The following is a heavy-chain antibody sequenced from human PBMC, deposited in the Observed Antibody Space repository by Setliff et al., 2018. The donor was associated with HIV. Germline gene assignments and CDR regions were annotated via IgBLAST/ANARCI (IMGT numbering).Heavy chain of an antibody. CDR3: ARTSEYDFGLTKYLDY. CDR2: ISGYNGNT. J-gene: IGHJ4*02. V-gene: IGHV1-18*01. CDR1: GYTFSRYG. D-gene: IGHD3-3*01. Sequence: ASVKVSCKASGYTFSRYGISWVRQAPGQELEWMGWISGYNGNTKYVQKFQGRVTMTTDTSTSTVYMELRSLRSDDTAVYYCARTSEYDFGLTKYLDYWGQGTLVTVSS.